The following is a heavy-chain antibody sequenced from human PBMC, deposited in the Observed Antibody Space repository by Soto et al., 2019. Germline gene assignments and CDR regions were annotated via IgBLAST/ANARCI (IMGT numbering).Heavy chain of an antibody. V-gene: IGHV4-31*03. CDR1: GGSISSGGYY. CDR2: IYYSGST. Sequence: QVQLQESGPGLVKPSQSLSLTCTVSGGSISSGGYYWSWIRQHPGKGLEWIGYIYYSGSTSYNPSLKSRVTISVDTSKNPFSLKLSSVTAADTAVYYCAAQQQLRGHAFDIWGQGTMVTVSS. CDR3: AAQQQLRGHAFDI. D-gene: IGHD6-13*01. J-gene: IGHJ3*02.